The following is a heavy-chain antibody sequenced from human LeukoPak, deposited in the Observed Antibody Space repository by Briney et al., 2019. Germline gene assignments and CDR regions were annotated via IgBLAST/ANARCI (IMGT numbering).Heavy chain of an antibody. J-gene: IGHJ4*02. D-gene: IGHD6-19*01. V-gene: IGHV1-8*01. Sequence: ASVKVSCKASGYTFTSYDINWVRQATGQGLEWMGWMNPNSGNTGYAQKFQGRVTTTRNTSISTAYMELSSLRSEDTAVYYCARRGEQWLVHLDYWGQGTLVTVSS. CDR3: ARRGEQWLVHLDY. CDR2: MNPNSGNT. CDR1: GYTFTSYD.